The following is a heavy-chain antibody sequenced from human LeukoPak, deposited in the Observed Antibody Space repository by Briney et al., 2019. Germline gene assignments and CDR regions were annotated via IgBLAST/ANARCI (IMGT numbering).Heavy chain of an antibody. D-gene: IGHD3-10*01. CDR3: ARDLGFGEFPMYYFDY. CDR1: GYTFTGYY. CDR2: INPNSGGT. Sequence: GGSLRLSCAASGYTFTGYYMHWVRQAPGQGLEWMGWINPNSGGTNYAQKFQGRVTMTRDTSISTAYMELSRLRSDDTAVYYCARDLGFGEFPMYYFDYWGQGTLVTVSS. J-gene: IGHJ4*02. V-gene: IGHV1-2*02.